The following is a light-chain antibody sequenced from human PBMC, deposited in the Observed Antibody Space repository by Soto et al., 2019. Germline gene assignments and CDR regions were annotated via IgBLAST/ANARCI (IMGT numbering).Light chain of an antibody. CDR2: LVS. V-gene: IGKV2-28*01. CDR1: QSLLHSTGHNY. J-gene: IGKJ1*01. Sequence: DIVMTQSPLSLPVTPGEPASISCRSSQSLLHSTGHNYLDWYLQKPGQSPQLLIYLVSNRASGVPVRFSGSGSGTDFTLKISRVEAEDVGVYYCMQALQTPWTFGQGTKVEIK. CDR3: MQALQTPWT.